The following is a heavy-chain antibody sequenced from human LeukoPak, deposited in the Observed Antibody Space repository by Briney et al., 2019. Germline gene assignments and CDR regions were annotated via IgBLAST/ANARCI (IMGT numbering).Heavy chain of an antibody. Sequence: PSETLSLTCTVSGGSISSYYWSWIRQPPGKGLEWIGYIYYSGSTNYNPSLKSRVTISVDTSKNQFSLKLSSVTAADTAAYYCARGSGEYYYYGMDVWGKGTTVTVSS. J-gene: IGHJ6*04. CDR2: IYYSGST. CDR1: GGSISSYY. V-gene: IGHV4-59*01. CDR3: ARGSGEYYYYGMDV. D-gene: IGHD3-10*01.